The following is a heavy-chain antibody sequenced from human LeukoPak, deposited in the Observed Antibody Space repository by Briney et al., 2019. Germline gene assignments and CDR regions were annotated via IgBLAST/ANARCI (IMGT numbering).Heavy chain of an antibody. CDR1: GGSISSGGYS. J-gene: IGHJ4*02. CDR2: IYYSGST. Sequence: PSQTLSLTCAVSGGSISSGGYSWSWIRQPPGKGLEWIGYIYYSGSTYYNPSLKSRVTISVDTSNNQFSLKLSSVTAADTAVYYCATTTIRLGYWGQGTLVTVSS. D-gene: IGHD1-26*01. V-gene: IGHV4-30-4*07. CDR3: ATTTIRLGY.